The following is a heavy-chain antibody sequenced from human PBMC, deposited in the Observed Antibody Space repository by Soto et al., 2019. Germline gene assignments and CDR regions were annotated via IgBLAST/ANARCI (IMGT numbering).Heavy chain of an antibody. CDR2: IYYSGST. D-gene: IGHD2-2*01. CDR1: GGSISSYY. J-gene: IGHJ6*02. Sequence: PSETLSLTCTVSGGSISSYYWSWIRQPPGKXLEWIGYIYYSGSTNYNPSLKSRVTISVDTSKNQFSLKLSSVTAADTAVYYCARVGYCSSTSCYWDGMDVWGQGTTVTVSS. CDR3: ARVGYCSSTSCYWDGMDV. V-gene: IGHV4-59*01.